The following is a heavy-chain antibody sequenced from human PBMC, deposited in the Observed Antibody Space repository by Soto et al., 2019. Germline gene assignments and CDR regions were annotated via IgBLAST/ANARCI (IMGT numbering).Heavy chain of an antibody. J-gene: IGHJ4*02. V-gene: IGHV3-23*01. CDR1: GFTFSSYA. D-gene: IGHD5-18*01. CDR3: AKIPSWIQLWALDY. Sequence: GGSLRLSCAASGFTFSSYAMSWVRQAPGKGLEWVSAISGSGGSTYYADSVKGRFTISRDNSKNTLYLQMNSLRAEDTAVYYWAKIPSWIQLWALDYWGQGTLVTVSS. CDR2: ISGSGGST.